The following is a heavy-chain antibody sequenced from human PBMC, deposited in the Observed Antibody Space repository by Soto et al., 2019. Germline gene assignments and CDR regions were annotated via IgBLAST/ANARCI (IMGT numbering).Heavy chain of an antibody. Sequence: QVQLVESGGGVVQPGRSLRLSCAASGFTFSSYGMHWVRQAPGKGLEWVALIWYDGSNKYYADSVKGRFTISRDNSKNTLYLQMNSLGAEDTAVYYCARIPQIAVAGTRFGYFDLWGRGTLVTVSS. CDR1: GFTFSSYG. J-gene: IGHJ2*01. CDR3: ARIPQIAVAGTRFGYFDL. D-gene: IGHD6-19*01. CDR2: IWYDGSNK. V-gene: IGHV3-33*01.